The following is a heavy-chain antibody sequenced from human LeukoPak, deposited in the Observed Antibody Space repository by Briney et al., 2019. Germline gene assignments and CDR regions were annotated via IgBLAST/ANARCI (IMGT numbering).Heavy chain of an antibody. V-gene: IGHV4-39*07. J-gene: IGHJ4*02. Sequence: SETLSLTCTVSGGSISSSSYYWGWIRQPPGKGLEWIGSIYYSGSTYYNPSLKSRVTISVDTSKNQFSLKLSSVTAADTAVYYCARGVTISAVVPAALSYFDYWGQGTLVTVSS. CDR1: GGSISSSSYY. CDR2: IYYSGST. D-gene: IGHD2-2*01. CDR3: ARGVTISAVVPAALSYFDY.